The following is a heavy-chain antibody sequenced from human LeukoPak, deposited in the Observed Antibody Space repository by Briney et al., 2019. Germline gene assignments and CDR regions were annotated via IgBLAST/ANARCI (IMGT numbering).Heavy chain of an antibody. CDR1: GYTVTSYG. J-gene: IGHJ4*02. CDR3: ARRKTSAAADN. Sequence: SVKVSCKAAGYTVTSYGISWVRQSPGQGLEWMGWISAYNGNTNYAQKFQGRVTMTRDMSTSTVYMELSSLRSEDTAVYYCARRKTSAAADNWGQGTLVTVYS. CDR2: ISAYNGNT. D-gene: IGHD6-13*01. V-gene: IGHV1-18*01.